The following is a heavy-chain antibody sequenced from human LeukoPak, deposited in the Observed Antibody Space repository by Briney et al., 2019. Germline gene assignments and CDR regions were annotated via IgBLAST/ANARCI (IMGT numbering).Heavy chain of an antibody. Sequence: SETLSLTCTVSGGSISSGDYYWSWIRQPPGTGLEWIGYIYYSGSTYYNPSLKSRVTISVDTSKNQFSLKLSSVTAADTAVYYCASTYSSSWPPLDYWGQGTLVTVSS. CDR3: ASTYSSSWPPLDY. CDR2: IYYSGST. V-gene: IGHV4-30-4*01. J-gene: IGHJ4*02. CDR1: GGSISSGDYY. D-gene: IGHD6-13*01.